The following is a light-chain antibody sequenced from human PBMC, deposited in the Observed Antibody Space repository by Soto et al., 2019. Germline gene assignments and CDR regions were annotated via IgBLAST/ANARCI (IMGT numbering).Light chain of an antibody. CDR3: MQGTHWPWT. V-gene: IGKV2-30*01. J-gene: IGKJ1*01. CDR1: QSLVYSDGNTY. CDR2: RVS. Sequence: DVVMTQSPLSLPVTLGQPASISCRSGQSLVYSDGNTYLNWFQQRPGQSPRRLIYRVSNRDSGVPDRFSGRGSGTDFTLKISRVEAGDVGVYYCMQGTHWPWTFGQGTKVEIK.